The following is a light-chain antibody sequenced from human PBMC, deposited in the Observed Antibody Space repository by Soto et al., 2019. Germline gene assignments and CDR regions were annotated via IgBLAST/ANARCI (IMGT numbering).Light chain of an antibody. CDR2: DAS. V-gene: IGKV3-15*01. Sequence: EIVMTQSPATLSVSPGQRATLACRASQSVSSTLAWYQQKPGQAPRLLIYDASTRANGVPARFSGSGSGTEFTLTLTSLQSEDFAVYDCQQDNHWPRTFGQGTKVEIK. J-gene: IGKJ1*01. CDR3: QQDNHWPRT. CDR1: QSVSST.